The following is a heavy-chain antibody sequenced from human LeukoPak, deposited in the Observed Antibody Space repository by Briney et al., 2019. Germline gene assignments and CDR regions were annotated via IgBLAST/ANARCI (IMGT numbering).Heavy chain of an antibody. D-gene: IGHD3-10*01. Sequence: ASVKVSCKASGYTFTNYGISWVRQAPGQGLEWMGWINTNTGNPTYAQGFTGRFVFSLDTSVSTAYLQISSLKAEDTAVYYCARVMVPGGYYGSGSYYNDSPPNWFDPWGQGTLVTVSS. CDR1: GYTFTNYG. J-gene: IGHJ5*02. V-gene: IGHV7-4-1*02. CDR2: INTNTGNP. CDR3: ARVMVPGGYYGSGSYYNDSPPNWFDP.